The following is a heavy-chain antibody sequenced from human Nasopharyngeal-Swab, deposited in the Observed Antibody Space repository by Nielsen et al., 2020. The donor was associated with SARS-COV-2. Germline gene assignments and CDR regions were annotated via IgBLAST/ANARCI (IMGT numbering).Heavy chain of an antibody. D-gene: IGHD3-22*01. J-gene: IGHJ6*02. Sequence: ASVKVSCKASGYTFTSYGISWVQQAPGQGLEWMGWISAYNGNTNYAQKLQGRATMTKDTSTSRAYMELRSLRSDDTAVYYCARDFYRNYYDSSGYLDYYYYGMDVWGQGTTVTVSS. CDR3: ARDFYRNYYDSSGYLDYYYYGMDV. CDR2: ISAYNGNT. CDR1: GYTFTSYG. V-gene: IGHV1-18*01.